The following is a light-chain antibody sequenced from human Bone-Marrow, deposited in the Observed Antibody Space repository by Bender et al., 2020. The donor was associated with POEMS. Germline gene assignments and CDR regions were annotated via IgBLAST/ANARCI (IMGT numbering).Light chain of an antibody. Sequence: QSALTQPPSASGSPGQSVTISCTGTCSDVGGYDYVSWYQQHPGKAPKLLICEVTKRPSGVPARFSGSKSGNTASLTVSGLQAEDEADYYCSSFAGGNNLIFGGGTKLTVL. CDR3: SSFAGGNNLI. CDR1: CSDVGGYDY. V-gene: IGLV2-8*01. CDR2: EVT. J-gene: IGLJ2*01.